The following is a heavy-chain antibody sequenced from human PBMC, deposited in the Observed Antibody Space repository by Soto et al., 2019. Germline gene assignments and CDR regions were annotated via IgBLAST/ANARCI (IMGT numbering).Heavy chain of an antibody. V-gene: IGHV4-59*08. Sequence: PSETLSLTCTVSGGSITSYYWSWIRQPPGKGLEWIGYIYFSGSANYNPSLKSRVTISVDTSKNQFSLKLSSVTAADTAVYYCARRSYDILTGYYLLDSWGQGTLVTVYS. CDR3: ARRSYDILTGYYLLDS. CDR2: IYFSGSA. CDR1: GGSITSYY. J-gene: IGHJ4*02. D-gene: IGHD3-9*01.